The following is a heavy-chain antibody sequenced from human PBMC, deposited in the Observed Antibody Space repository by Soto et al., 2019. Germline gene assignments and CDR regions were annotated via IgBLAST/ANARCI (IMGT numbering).Heavy chain of an antibody. CDR2: IIPIFGTA. D-gene: IGHD2-15*01. V-gene: IGHV1-69*01. CDR3: ARSQGGSSSLDIYYYYYYGMDV. CDR1: GGTFSSYA. Sequence: QVQLVQSGAEVKKPGSSVKVSCKAPGGTFSSYAISWVRQAPGQGLEWMGGIIPIFGTAKHAQKFQGRVTITADESTSTGYMELSSLRSEDTAVYYCARSQGGSSSLDIYYYYYYGMDVWGQGTTVTVSS. J-gene: IGHJ6*02.